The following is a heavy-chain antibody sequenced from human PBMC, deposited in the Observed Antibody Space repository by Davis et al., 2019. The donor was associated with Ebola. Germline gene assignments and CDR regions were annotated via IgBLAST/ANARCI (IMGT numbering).Heavy chain of an antibody. CDR3: ARRTTFSDY. D-gene: IGHD2/OR15-2a*01. CDR1: GFTFSSYW. Sequence: GESLKISCAASGFTFSSYWMSWVRQAPGKGLEWVANIKQDGSEKYYVDSVKGRFTISGDNAKNSLYLQMNSLRAEDTAVYYCARRTTFSDYWGQGTLVTVSS. J-gene: IGHJ4*02. CDR2: IKQDGSEK. V-gene: IGHV3-7*01.